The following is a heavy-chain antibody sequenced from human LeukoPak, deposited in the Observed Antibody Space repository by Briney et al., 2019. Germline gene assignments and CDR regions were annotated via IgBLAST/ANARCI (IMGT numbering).Heavy chain of an antibody. CDR2: ISGSGGST. Sequence: GSLRLSCAASGFTFSSYAMSWVRQAPGKGLEWVSAISGSGGSTYYADSVKGRFTISRDNSKNTLYLQMNSLRAEDTAVYYCAKDLRSTMVRGVMVDYWGQGTLVAVSS. J-gene: IGHJ4*02. CDR3: AKDLRSTMVRGVMVDY. CDR1: GFTFSSYA. V-gene: IGHV3-23*01. D-gene: IGHD3-10*01.